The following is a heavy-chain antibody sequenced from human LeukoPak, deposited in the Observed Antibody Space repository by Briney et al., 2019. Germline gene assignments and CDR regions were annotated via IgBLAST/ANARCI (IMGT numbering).Heavy chain of an antibody. J-gene: IGHJ5*02. Sequence: PGGSLRLSCAGSGFTFSSYAMSWVRQAPGKGLEWVSAISGSGGSTYYADSVKGRFTISRDNSKNTLYLQMNSLRAEDTAVYYCAKDYIGIAVAGHNWFDPWGQGTLVTVSS. V-gene: IGHV3-23*01. CDR3: AKDYIGIAVAGHNWFDP. D-gene: IGHD6-19*01. CDR2: ISGSGGST. CDR1: GFTFSSYA.